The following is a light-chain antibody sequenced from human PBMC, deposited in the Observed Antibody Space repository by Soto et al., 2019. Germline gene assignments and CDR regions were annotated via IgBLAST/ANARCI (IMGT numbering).Light chain of an antibody. CDR2: AAS. CDR1: QGISSY. CDR3: QQLNSFPLT. V-gene: IGKV1-9*01. Sequence: DIQLTQSPSFLSASVGDRVTITCRASQGISSYLAWYQQKPGKAPKLLIYAASTLQSGVPSRFSGSGSGTEFTLTISRLQPDDFATYYCQQLNSFPLTFGRGTRLEIK. J-gene: IGKJ5*01.